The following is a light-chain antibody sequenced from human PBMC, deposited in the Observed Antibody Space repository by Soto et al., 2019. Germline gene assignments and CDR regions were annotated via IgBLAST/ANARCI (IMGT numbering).Light chain of an antibody. V-gene: IGKV1-5*03. Sequence: DIQLTQSPSTLSASVGDRFTITCRASQYVGSWLAWYQQKPGKAPKLLIYKASNLQSGVPSRFSGSGSATEFTLTISRLQPDHSATYYCQRSNGTFGQGTRLEIK. J-gene: IGKJ5*01. CDR1: QYVGSW. CDR2: KAS. CDR3: QRSNGT.